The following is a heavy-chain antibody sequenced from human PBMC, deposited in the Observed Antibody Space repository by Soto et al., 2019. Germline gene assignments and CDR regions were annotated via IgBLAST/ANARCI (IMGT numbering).Heavy chain of an antibody. CDR3: PTQGDLIGYNYGPRFAF. J-gene: IGHJ4*01. Sequence: EVQLLESGGGLVQPGGSLRLSCAASGFTFSSYNLNWVRQAPGPGLELVSTITSSGVSTYYADSVKGRFTISRDKSKDRLYLPMNSLRDDDTAVYYCPTQGDLIGYNYGPRFAFWGHAALVTVPS. CDR1: GFTFSSYN. V-gene: IGHV3-23*01. CDR2: ITSSGVST. D-gene: IGHD5-18*01.